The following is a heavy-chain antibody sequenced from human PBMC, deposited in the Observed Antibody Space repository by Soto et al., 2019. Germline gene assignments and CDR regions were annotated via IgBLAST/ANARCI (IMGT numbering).Heavy chain of an antibody. CDR2: FIPVYRTL. Sequence: GASVKVSCKASGGSFGNSAINWVRQTPGQGLEWLGGFIPVYRTLNYAQKFQGRVTITADKSTSTAYMELSSLRSEDTAVYYCARARITMIGYFDYWGQGTLVTV. D-gene: IGHD3-22*01. CDR1: GGSFGNSA. J-gene: IGHJ4*02. V-gene: IGHV1-69*06. CDR3: ARARITMIGYFDY.